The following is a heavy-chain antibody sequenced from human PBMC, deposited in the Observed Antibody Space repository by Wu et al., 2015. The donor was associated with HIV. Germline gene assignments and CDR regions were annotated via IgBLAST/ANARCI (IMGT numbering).Heavy chain of an antibody. CDR1: GGTFSSYA. CDR2: IIPLFGTT. V-gene: IGHV1-69*05. J-gene: IGHJ4*02. Sequence: QVQLVQSGAEVKKPGSSVKVSCKASGGTFSSYAIIWVRQAPGQGLEWLGGIIPLFGTTDYAQIFQGRVTITTDESTSTAYMRLTSLRSEDTAVYYCASPRSPGFSSAWPTYFDYWGQGTLVTVSS. D-gene: IGHD6-19*01. CDR3: ASPRSPGFSSAWPTYFDY.